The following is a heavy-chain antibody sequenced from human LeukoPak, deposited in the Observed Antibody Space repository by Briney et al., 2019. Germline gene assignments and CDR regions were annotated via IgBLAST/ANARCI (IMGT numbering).Heavy chain of an antibody. D-gene: IGHD2-15*01. J-gene: IGHJ6*02. Sequence: GGSLRLSCAASGFTFSSYSMTWVRQAPGKGLEWVSSISSSSSYIYYADSVKGRLTISRDNAKNSLYLQMNSLRAEDTAVYYCARDPTPRYCSGGSCYTHYGMDVWGQGTTVTVSS. CDR2: ISSSSSYI. CDR1: GFTFSSYS. V-gene: IGHV3-21*01. CDR3: ARDPTPRYCSGGSCYTHYGMDV.